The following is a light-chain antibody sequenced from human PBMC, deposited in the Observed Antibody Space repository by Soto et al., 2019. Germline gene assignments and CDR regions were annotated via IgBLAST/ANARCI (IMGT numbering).Light chain of an antibody. J-gene: IGKJ2*01. V-gene: IGKV1-39*01. CDR2: ATS. CDR3: QQYGT. CDR1: QSISTY. Sequence: DIQMTQSPSSLSASVGDRVTITCRASQSISTYLHWYQQKPGTAPKLLIYATSNLQSGVPSRFSGSGSGTDFTLTISSLQPDDFATYYCQQYGTFGQGTKVDIK.